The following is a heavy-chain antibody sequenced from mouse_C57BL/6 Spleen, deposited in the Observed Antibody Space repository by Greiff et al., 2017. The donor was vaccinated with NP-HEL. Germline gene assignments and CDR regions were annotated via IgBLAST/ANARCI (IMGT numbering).Heavy chain of an antibody. CDR1: GYTFTSYW. J-gene: IGHJ1*03. D-gene: IGHD1-1*01. CDR3: ARESTTVVERYFDV. CDR2: IYPGSGST. Sequence: VQLQQPGAELVKPGASVKMSCKASGYTFTSYWITWVKQRPGQGLEWIGDIYPGSGSTNYNEKFKSKATLTVDTSSSTAYMQLSSLTSEDSAVYYCARESTTVVERYFDVWGTGTTVTVSS. V-gene: IGHV1-55*01.